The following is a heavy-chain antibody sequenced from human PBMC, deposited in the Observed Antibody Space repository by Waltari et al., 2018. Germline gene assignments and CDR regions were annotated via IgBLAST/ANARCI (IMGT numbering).Heavy chain of an antibody. D-gene: IGHD5-12*01. CDR3: AKDMGPRGYSGYDYYYYYGMDV. CDR2: ISGDGGST. J-gene: IGHJ6*02. Sequence: EVQLVESGGGVVQPGGSLRLSCAASGFTFDDYAMHWVRQAPGKGLEWVSLISGDGGSTYYADSVKGRFTISRDNSKNSLYLQMNSLRTEDTALYYCAKDMGPRGYSGYDYYYYYGMDVWGQGTTVTVSS. V-gene: IGHV3-43*02. CDR1: GFTFDDYA.